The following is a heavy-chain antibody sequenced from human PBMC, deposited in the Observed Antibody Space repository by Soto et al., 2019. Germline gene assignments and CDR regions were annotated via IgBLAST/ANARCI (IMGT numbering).Heavy chain of an antibody. J-gene: IGHJ4*02. V-gene: IGHV4-59*01. D-gene: IGHD3-16*01. CDR3: ARVRYSDYVWGLDY. CDR1: GGSISSYY. Sequence: QVQLQESGPGLVKPSETLSLTCTVSGGSISSYYWSWIRQPPGKGLEWIGYIYYSGSTNYNPSLKSRVTISVDTSTNQFSLKLSSVTAADTAVYYCARVRYSDYVWGLDYWGQGTLVTVSS. CDR2: IYYSGST.